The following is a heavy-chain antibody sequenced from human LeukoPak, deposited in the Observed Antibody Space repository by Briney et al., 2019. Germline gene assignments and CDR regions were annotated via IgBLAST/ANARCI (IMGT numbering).Heavy chain of an antibody. CDR1: GYTFTGYY. J-gene: IGHJ3*02. D-gene: IGHD3-3*01. CDR2: INPNSGGT. CDR3: ARDAPSHYDFWSGYYSYAFDI. Sequence: ASVKVSCKASGYTFTGYYMHWVRQAPGQGLEWMGRINPNSGGTNYAQKFQGRVTMTRDTSISTAYMELSRLRSDDTAVYYCARDAPSHYDFWSGYYSYAFDIWGQGTMVTVSS. V-gene: IGHV1-2*06.